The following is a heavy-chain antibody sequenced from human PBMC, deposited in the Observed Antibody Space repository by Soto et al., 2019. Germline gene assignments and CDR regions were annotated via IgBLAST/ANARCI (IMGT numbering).Heavy chain of an antibody. D-gene: IGHD6-19*01. CDR1: GGTFSSYA. V-gene: IGHV1-69*12. CDR3: ALGLIAVAGTGYYGMDV. CDR2: IIPIFGTA. Sequence: QVQLVQSGAEVKKPGSSVKVSCKASGGTFSSYAISWVRQAPGQGLEWMGGIIPIFGTANYAQKFQGRVMITADESTSTAYMELSSLRSEDTAVYYCALGLIAVAGTGYYGMDVWGQGTTVTVSS. J-gene: IGHJ6*02.